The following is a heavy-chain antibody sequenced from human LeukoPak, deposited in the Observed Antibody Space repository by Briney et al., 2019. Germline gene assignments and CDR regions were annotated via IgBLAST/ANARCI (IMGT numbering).Heavy chain of an antibody. Sequence: GGSLRLSCAASGFTFSSYAMSWVRQAPGKGLEWVSAISGSGGSTCYADSVKGRFTISRDNSKNTLYLQMNSLRAEDTAVYYCARDPGGSSSWYDDAFDIWGQGTMVTVSS. CDR1: GFTFSSYA. D-gene: IGHD6-13*01. J-gene: IGHJ3*02. V-gene: IGHV3-23*01. CDR2: ISGSGGST. CDR3: ARDPGGSSSWYDDAFDI.